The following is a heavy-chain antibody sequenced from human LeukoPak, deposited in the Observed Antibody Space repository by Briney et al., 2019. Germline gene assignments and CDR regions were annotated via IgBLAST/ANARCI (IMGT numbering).Heavy chain of an antibody. J-gene: IGHJ4*02. CDR1: GFTVSSNY. D-gene: IGHD5-12*01. Sequence: PGGSLRLSCAASGFTVSSNYMSWVRQAPGKGLEWVSLISYDGSNEYYADSVKGRFTISRDNSKNTLYLQMNSLRSEDAALYYCARESSGYDPYFDYWGQGTLVTVSS. CDR3: ARESSGYDPYFDY. V-gene: IGHV3-30*03. CDR2: ISYDGSNE.